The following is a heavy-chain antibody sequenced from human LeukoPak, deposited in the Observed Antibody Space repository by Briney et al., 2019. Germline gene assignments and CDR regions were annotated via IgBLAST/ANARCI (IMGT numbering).Heavy chain of an antibody. D-gene: IGHD2-21*01. CDR2: ISSSXXXX. CDR1: GFTFXSXS. Sequence: GGSLRLSCAASGFTFXSXSMNWVRQAPGKGLXXXSSISSSXXXXXXXXXXXXXXXXXXDNAXXSLYLQMNSLRDEDTAVYYCARVWQDYSGVDYWGQGTLVTVSS. CDR3: ARVWQDYSGVDY. V-gene: IGHV3-21*01. J-gene: IGHJ4*02.